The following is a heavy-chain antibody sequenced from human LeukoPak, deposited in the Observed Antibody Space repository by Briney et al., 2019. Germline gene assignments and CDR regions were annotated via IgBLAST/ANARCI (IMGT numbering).Heavy chain of an antibody. V-gene: IGHV1-18*01. CDR3: ARDRDRNFDY. CDR2: ISPYYGNT. J-gene: IGHJ4*02. CDR1: GYTFSSYG. Sequence: ASVKVSCKASGYTFSSYGITWVRQAPGQGLEWVGWISPYYGNTNYAQKLQDRVSMTTDTSSSTAYMELRSLRSDDTAVYYCARDRDRNFDYWGQGTLVTVSS. D-gene: IGHD2-21*02.